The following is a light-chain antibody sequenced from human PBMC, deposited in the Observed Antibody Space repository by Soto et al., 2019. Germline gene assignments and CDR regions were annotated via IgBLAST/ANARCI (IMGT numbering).Light chain of an antibody. CDR1: QSVSSSY. V-gene: IGKV3-20*01. CDR2: GTS. Sequence: EIVLTQSPGTLSLSPGERATLSCRASQSVSSSYLAWYQQKPGQAPRLLIYGTSSRATGIPGRFSGSGSGTDFTLTISRLEPEDVVVYYCQQYGSSPPITFGQGTRLEIK. CDR3: QQYGSSPPIT. J-gene: IGKJ5*01.